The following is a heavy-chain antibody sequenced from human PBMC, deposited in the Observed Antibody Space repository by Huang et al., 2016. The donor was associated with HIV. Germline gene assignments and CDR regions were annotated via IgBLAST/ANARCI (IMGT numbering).Heavy chain of an antibody. CDR3: ARDRGQQLSPFDS. J-gene: IGHJ4*02. V-gene: IGHV3-21*01. D-gene: IGHD6-13*01. CDR1: GFSLDSYN. Sequence: EVQLVESGGGLVKPGGSLRLSCAASGFSLDSYNMSWVRPTPGKGRQWVSSISPSSSFIDYAESVKGRFSISRDNAKNALYLQMNNLRGEDTAVYYCARDRGQQLSPFDSWGQGTLVTVSS. CDR2: ISPSSSFI.